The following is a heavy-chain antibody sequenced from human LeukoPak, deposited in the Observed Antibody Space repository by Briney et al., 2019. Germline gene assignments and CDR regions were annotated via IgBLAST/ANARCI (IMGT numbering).Heavy chain of an antibody. V-gene: IGHV1-8*01. CDR3: ARSTTVTTYYYYGMDV. CDR1: GYTFTSYD. J-gene: IGHJ6*02. Sequence: VASVKVSCKASGYTFTSYDIDWVRQATGQGLEWMGWMHPNSGNTGYAQKFKGRVTMTRNTSISTAYMELSSLRSEDSAVYYCARSTTVTTYYYYGMDVWGQGTTVTVSS. D-gene: IGHD4-11*01. CDR2: MHPNSGNT.